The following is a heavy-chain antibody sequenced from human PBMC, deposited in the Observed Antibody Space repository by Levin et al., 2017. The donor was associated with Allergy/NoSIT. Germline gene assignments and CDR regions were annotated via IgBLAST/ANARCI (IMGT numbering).Heavy chain of an antibody. V-gene: IGHV4-39*01. CDR1: GGSISSSSYY. J-gene: IGHJ4*02. CDR2: IYYSGST. Sequence: GSLRLSCTVSGGSISSSSYYWGWIRQPPGKGLEWIGSIYYSGSTYYNPSLKSRVTISVDTSKNQFSLKLSSVTAADTAVYYCARQHSSSWYGLKYFDYWGQGTLVTVSS. D-gene: IGHD6-13*01. CDR3: ARQHSSSWYGLKYFDY.